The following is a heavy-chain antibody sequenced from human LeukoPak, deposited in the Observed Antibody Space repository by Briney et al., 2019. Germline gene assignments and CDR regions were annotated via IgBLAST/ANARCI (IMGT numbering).Heavy chain of an antibody. CDR3: ARDEGAHSSSLYRGDAFDI. J-gene: IGHJ3*02. CDR2: IYHSGST. V-gene: IGHV4-38-2*02. CDR1: GYSISSGYY. D-gene: IGHD6-13*01. Sequence: SETLSLTCAVSGYSISSGYYWGWIRQPPGKGLEWIGSIYHSGSTYYNPSLKSRVTISVDTSKNQFSLKLSSVTAADTAVYYCARDEGAHSSSLYRGDAFDIWGQGTMVTVSS.